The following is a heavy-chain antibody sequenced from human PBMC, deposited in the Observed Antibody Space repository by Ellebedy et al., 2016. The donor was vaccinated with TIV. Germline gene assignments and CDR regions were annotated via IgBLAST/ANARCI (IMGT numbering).Heavy chain of an antibody. CDR3: AGHGERAMTH. D-gene: IGHD7-27*01. CDR1: GFTVSSNY. CDR2: IYSGGTT. V-gene: IGHV3-53*01. Sequence: PGGSLRLSCAASGFTVSSNYMTWVRQAPGKGLEWVSVIYSGGTTHYADSVKGRFTISRDKSKNTMYLQMNSLRAEDTAVYYCAGHGERAMTHWGQGTLVTVSS. J-gene: IGHJ4*02.